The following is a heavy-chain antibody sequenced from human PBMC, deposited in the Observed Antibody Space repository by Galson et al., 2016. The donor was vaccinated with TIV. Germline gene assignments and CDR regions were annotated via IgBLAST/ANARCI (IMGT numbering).Heavy chain of an antibody. CDR2: ISTDGTDT. D-gene: IGHD1/OR15-1a*01. CDR3: ARGEHEVATGTTLYY. J-gene: IGHJ4*02. Sequence: SLRLSCAASGLSFSAYWMHWVRQAPGKGLVSISRISTDGTDTSYADSVKGRFTISRDNPRYTLYLQMNSLRAEDTAVYYCARGEHEVATGTTLYYWGQGTLVAVSS. CDR1: GLSFSAYW. V-gene: IGHV3-74*01.